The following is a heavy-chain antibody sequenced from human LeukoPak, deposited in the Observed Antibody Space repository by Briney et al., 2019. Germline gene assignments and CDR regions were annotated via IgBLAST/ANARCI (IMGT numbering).Heavy chain of an antibody. D-gene: IGHD5-18*01. CDR3: AREIGYSYGSNWFDP. CDR1: GYSISSGYY. CDR2: IYHSGST. V-gene: IGHV4-38-2*02. J-gene: IGHJ5*02. Sequence: PSKTLSLTCAVSGYSISSGYYWGWIRQPPGKGLEWIGSIYHSGSTYYNPSLKSRVTISVDTSKNQFSLKLSSVTAADTAVYYCAREIGYSYGSNWFDPWGQGTLVTVSS.